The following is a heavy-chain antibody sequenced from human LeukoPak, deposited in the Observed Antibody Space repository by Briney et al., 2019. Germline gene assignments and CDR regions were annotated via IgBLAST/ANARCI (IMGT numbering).Heavy chain of an antibody. Sequence: GGSLRLSCAASGFTFSSYSMNWVRQAPGKGLEWVSSISSSSSYIYYADSVKGRFTISRDNSKNTLYLQMNSLRAEDTAVYYCAKDRHSSSWYGDYWGQGTLVTVSS. V-gene: IGHV3-21*04. CDR2: ISSSSSYI. J-gene: IGHJ4*02. CDR3: AKDRHSSSWYGDY. CDR1: GFTFSSYS. D-gene: IGHD6-13*01.